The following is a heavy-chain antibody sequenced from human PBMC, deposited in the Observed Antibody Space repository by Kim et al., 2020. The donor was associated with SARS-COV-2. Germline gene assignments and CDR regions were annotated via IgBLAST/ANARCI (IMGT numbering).Heavy chain of an antibody. D-gene: IGHD3-3*01. V-gene: IGHV5-51*01. CDR1: GYSFTSYW. CDR3: ARSRDFWTTGLRYNWFDP. CDR2: IYPGDSDT. J-gene: IGHJ5*02. Sequence: GESLKISCKGSGYSFTSYWIGWVRQMPGKGLEWMGIIYPGDSDTRYSPSFQGQVTISADKSISTAYLQWSSLKASDTAMYYCARSRDFWTTGLRYNWFDPWGQGTLVTVSS.